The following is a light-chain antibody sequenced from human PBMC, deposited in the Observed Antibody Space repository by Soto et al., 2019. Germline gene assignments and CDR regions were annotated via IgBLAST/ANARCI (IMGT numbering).Light chain of an antibody. J-gene: IGLJ3*02. V-gene: IGLV1-40*01. CDR1: SSNIGAGYD. CDR3: QSYDSSLSGWV. CDR2: GTS. Sequence: QSVLTQPPSVSGAPGQRVTISCTGSSSNIGAGYDVHWYKQLPGKAPKLLIYGTSNRPSGVPDRCSGSKSGTSASLAITGLRDEDEAADYCQSYDSSLSGWVFGGGTKVTVL.